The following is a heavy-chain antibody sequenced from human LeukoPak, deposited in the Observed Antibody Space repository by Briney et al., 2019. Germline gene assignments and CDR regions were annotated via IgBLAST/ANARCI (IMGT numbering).Heavy chain of an antibody. D-gene: IGHD2-15*01. CDR3: AKEDVGAAPDH. Sequence: SGGSLRLSCAASGFTFSSYGMSWIRQAPGKGLEWVSADSVYGGGPYYADSVKGRFTMSGDNSKSTLYLQMDSLRVEDTAVYYCAKEDVGAAPDHWGQGTLVTVSS. J-gene: IGHJ4*02. CDR2: DSVYGGGP. V-gene: IGHV3-23*01. CDR1: GFTFSSYG.